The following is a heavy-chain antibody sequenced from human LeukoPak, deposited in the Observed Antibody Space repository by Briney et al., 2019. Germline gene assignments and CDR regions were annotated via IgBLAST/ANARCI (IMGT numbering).Heavy chain of an antibody. CDR3: ARVRYCSSTSCRTPFDY. CDR2: INPNSGGT. D-gene: IGHD2-2*01. V-gene: IGHV1-2*02. J-gene: IGHJ4*02. Sequence: ASVKVSCKASGYTFTGYYMHWVRQAPGQGLEWMGWINPNSGGTNYAQKFQGRVTMTRDTSISTAYMELSRLRSDDTAVYYCARVRYCSSTSCRTPFDYWGQGTLVTVSS. CDR1: GYTFTGYY.